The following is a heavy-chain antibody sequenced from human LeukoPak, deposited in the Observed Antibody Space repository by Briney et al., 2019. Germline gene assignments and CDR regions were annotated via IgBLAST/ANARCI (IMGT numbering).Heavy chain of an antibody. D-gene: IGHD4-23*01. Sequence: GGSLRLSCAASGFTFSSYWMNWVRHAPGKGLVWVSRIASDGSSTTYADSVKGRFSISRDNAKNTLYLQMNSLRVEDTAVYCCARGRPHGNDYWGQGTLVTVSS. V-gene: IGHV3-74*01. CDR3: ARGRPHGNDY. J-gene: IGHJ4*02. CDR1: GFTFSSYW. CDR2: IASDGSST.